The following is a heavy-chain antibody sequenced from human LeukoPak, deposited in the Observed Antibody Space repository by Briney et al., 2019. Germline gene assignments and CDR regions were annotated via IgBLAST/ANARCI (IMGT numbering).Heavy chain of an antibody. Sequence: SETLSLTCAVSGGSISSGGYSWSWIRQPPGKGLEWIGYIYHSGSTYYNPSLKSRVTISVDRSKNQFSLKLSSVTAADTAVYNCTRLHCSSTSCDDWNWFDPWCQGTLDTVSS. CDR2: IYHSGST. V-gene: IGHV4-30-2*01. CDR3: TRLHCSSTSCDDWNWFDP. CDR1: GGSISSGGYS. D-gene: IGHD2-2*01. J-gene: IGHJ5*02.